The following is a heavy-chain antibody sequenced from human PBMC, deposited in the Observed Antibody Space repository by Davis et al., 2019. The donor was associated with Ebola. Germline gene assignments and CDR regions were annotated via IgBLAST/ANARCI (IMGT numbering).Heavy chain of an antibody. Sequence: SETLSLTCTVSGGSISSYYWSWIRQPAGKGLEWIGRIYTSGSTNYNPSLKSRVTISVDTSKNQFSLKLSSVTAADTAVYYCARAPRYVVVPAGGWFDPWGQGTLVTVSS. V-gene: IGHV4-4*07. J-gene: IGHJ5*02. D-gene: IGHD2-2*01. CDR2: IYTSGST. CDR1: GGSISSYY. CDR3: ARAPRYVVVPAGGWFDP.